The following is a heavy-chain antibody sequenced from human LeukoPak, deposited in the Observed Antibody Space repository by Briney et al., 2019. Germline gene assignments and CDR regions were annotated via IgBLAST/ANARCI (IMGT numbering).Heavy chain of an antibody. D-gene: IGHD5-24*01. CDR3: ARAFGYNLKYYYYYYMDV. CDR2: IYHSGNT. J-gene: IGHJ6*03. Sequence: SETLSLTCTVSGYSISTSYYWGWIRPPPGKGLEWIGSIYHSGNTYYNPSLKSRVTISVDTSKNQFSLKLNSVTAADTAVYYCARAFGYNLKYYYYYYMDVWGKGTTVTVSS. V-gene: IGHV4-38-2*02. CDR1: GYSISTSYY.